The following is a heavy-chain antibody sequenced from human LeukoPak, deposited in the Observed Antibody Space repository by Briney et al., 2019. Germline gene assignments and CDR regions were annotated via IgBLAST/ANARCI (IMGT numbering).Heavy chain of an antibody. CDR3: ARPAQVDGSIDVFDL. CDR1: GFTFNNYA. V-gene: IGHV3-23*01. J-gene: IGHJ3*01. CDR2: ISGNDGNT. D-gene: IGHD1-14*01. Sequence: PGGSLRLSCAASGFTFNNYAMSWVRQAPGKGLEWISVISGNDGNTFYADSVKGRFTISRDNSKDTLYLQMYSLRVEDTALYYCARPAQVDGSIDVFDLWGQGTMVTVSS.